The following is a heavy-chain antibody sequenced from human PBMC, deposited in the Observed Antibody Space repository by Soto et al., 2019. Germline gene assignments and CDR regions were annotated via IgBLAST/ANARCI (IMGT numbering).Heavy chain of an antibody. V-gene: IGHV3-23*01. D-gene: IGHD1-26*01. CDR1: GFTFSGYA. J-gene: IGHJ4*02. Sequence: GSLRLSCAASGFTFSGYAMNWVRQAPGKGLEWVSGISGSGGSMYYADSVKGRFTISRDNSKNTLYLQMNGLRAEDTAVYYCAKDRSGSHSYYFDSWGQGTLVTVSS. CDR3: AKDRSGSHSYYFDS. CDR2: ISGSGGSM.